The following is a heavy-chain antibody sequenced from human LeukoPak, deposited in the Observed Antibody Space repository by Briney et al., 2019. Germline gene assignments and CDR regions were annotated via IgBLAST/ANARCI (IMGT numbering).Heavy chain of an antibody. CDR1: GYTFTGYY. CDR3: ARAAAGTPALDY. V-gene: IGHV1-2*02. Sequence: ASVKVSCKASGYTFTGYYMHWVRQAPGQGLEWMGWINPNSGGTNYAQKFQGRVTMTRDTSISTAHMELSRLRSDDTAVYYRARAAAGTPALDYWGQGTLVTVSS. CDR2: INPNSGGT. D-gene: IGHD6-13*01. J-gene: IGHJ4*02.